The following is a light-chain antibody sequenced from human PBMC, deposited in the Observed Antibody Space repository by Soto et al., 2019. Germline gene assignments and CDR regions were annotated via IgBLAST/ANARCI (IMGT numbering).Light chain of an antibody. J-gene: IGLJ1*01. CDR1: SSDVGGYNY. CDR2: DVS. Sequence: QSALTQPASVSGSPGQSITISCTGTSSDVGGYNYVSWYQQHQGKAPKLMIYDVSDRPSGVSNRFSGSKSGNTASLTISGLQAEDEADYYCNSYTSSSTYVFGTGTKVTVL. V-gene: IGLV2-14*03. CDR3: NSYTSSSTYV.